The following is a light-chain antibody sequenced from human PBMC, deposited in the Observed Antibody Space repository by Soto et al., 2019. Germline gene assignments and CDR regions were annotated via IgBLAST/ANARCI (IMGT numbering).Light chain of an antibody. CDR2: DAS. CDR1: QSVSSSY. Sequence: EIVLTQSPATLSLSPGERATLSCGASQSVSSSYLAWYQQKPGLAPRLLIYDASSRATGIPDRFSGSGSGTDFTLTISRLEPEDFAVYYFPQYGSSPLFTFGPGTKVDIK. CDR3: PQYGSSPLFT. V-gene: IGKV3D-20*01. J-gene: IGKJ3*01.